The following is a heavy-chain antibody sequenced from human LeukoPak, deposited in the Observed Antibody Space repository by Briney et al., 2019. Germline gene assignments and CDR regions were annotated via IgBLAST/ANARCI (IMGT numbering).Heavy chain of an antibody. D-gene: IGHD6-13*01. Sequence: SETLSLTCAVSGGSISSSSYYWGWIRQPPGKGLEWIGSKSYGGSTFYNPSLKSRVTISVDTSKNQFSLKLSSVTAADTAVYYCASSTAAAGTVDYWGQGTLVTVSS. V-gene: IGHV4-39*07. CDR1: GGSISSSSYY. J-gene: IGHJ4*02. CDR3: ASSTAAAGTVDY. CDR2: KSYGGST.